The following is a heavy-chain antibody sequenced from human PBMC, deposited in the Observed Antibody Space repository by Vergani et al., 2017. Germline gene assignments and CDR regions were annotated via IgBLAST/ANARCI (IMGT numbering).Heavy chain of an antibody. Sequence: QVQLVQSGAEVKKPGSSVKVSCKASGGTFSSYAISWVRQAPGPGLEWMGGIIPIFGTANYAQKFQGRVTLTADECTSTAYMELSSLRSEDTAVDYCARAPPEDVIAARRPAPHFDYWGQGTLVTVAS. CDR1: GGTFSSYA. CDR2: IIPIFGTA. D-gene: IGHD6-6*01. CDR3: ARAPPEDVIAARRPAPHFDY. V-gene: IGHV1-69*01. J-gene: IGHJ4*02.